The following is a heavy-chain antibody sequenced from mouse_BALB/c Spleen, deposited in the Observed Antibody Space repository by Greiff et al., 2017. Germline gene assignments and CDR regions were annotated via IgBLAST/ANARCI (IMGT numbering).Heavy chain of an antibody. CDR1: GYTFTSYW. J-gene: IGHJ3*01. D-gene: IGHD2-1*01. CDR2: INPSTGYT. Sequence: QVQLKESGAELAKPGASVQMSCKASGYTFTSYWMHWVKQRPGQGLEWIGYINPSTGYTEYNQKFKDMATLTADKSSSTAYMQLSSLTSEDSAVYYCATQIYYGNYGFAYWGQGTLVTVSA. CDR3: ATQIYYGNYGFAY. V-gene: IGHV1-7*01.